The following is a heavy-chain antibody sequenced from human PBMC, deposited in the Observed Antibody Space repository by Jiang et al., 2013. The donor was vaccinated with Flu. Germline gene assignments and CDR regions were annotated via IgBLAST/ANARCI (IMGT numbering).Heavy chain of an antibody. CDR3: ARPSSSSYYDILTGYYLY. J-gene: IGHJ4*02. CDR1: GYSFTSYW. D-gene: IGHD3-9*01. CDR2: IYPGDSDT. V-gene: IGHV5-51*01. Sequence: VQLVESGAEVKKPGESLKISCKGSGYSFTSYWIGWVRQMPGKGLEWMGIIYPGDSDTRYSPSFQGQVTISADKSISTAYLQWSSLKASDTAMYYCARPSSSSYYDILTGYYLYWGQGTLVTVSS.